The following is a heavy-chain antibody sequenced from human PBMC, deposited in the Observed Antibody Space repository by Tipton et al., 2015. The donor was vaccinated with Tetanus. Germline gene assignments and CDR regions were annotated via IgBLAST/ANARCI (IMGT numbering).Heavy chain of an antibody. V-gene: IGHV3-48*04. CDR3: ARDVAGITLLPGAVDV. D-gene: IGHD1-14*01. Sequence: GSLRLSCTASGFTFSKYSMNWVRQAPGKGLEWVSYISSSSSTIYYADSVKGRFTISRDNAKNSLYLQMSSLRAEDTAVFYCARDVAGITLLPGAVDVRGRGTLVAV. J-gene: IGHJ3*01. CDR1: GFTFSKYS. CDR2: ISSSSSTI.